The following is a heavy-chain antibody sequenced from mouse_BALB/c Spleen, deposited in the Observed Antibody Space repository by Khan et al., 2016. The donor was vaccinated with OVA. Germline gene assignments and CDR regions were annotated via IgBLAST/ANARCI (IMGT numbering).Heavy chain of an antibody. V-gene: IGHV3-2*02. D-gene: IGHD1-1*01. CDR1: GYSITSDYA. J-gene: IGHJ2*01. Sequence: EVQLQESGPGLVKPSQSLSLTCTVTGYSITSDYAWNWIRQFPGNKLEWMGYISYSGNTNYNPSLRSRISITRDTSKNQFFLQLNSVTTEDTATYYCARVYGGDFDYWGRGTTLTVSS. CDR2: ISYSGNT. CDR3: ARVYGGDFDY.